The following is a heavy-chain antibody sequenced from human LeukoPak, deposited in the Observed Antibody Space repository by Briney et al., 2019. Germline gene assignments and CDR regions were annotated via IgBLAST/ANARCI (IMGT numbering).Heavy chain of an antibody. V-gene: IGHV1-8*02. CDR3: AKALVGAVVVVAATGY. CDR2: MNPNSGNT. CDR1: GYTFTSYD. J-gene: IGHJ4*02. Sequence: AASVKVSCKASGYTFTSYDINWVRQATGQGLEWMGWMNPNSGNTGYAQKFQGRVTMTRNTSISTAYMELNSLRAEDTAVYYCAKALVGAVVVVAATGYWGQGTLVTVSS. D-gene: IGHD2-15*01.